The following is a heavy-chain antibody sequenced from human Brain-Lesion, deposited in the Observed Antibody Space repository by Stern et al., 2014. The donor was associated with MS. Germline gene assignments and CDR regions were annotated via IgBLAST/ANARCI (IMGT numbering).Heavy chain of an antibody. CDR1: GFTFSTYW. V-gene: IGHV3-74*01. D-gene: IGHD5-18*01. Sequence: EVQLVESGGDLVQPGGSLRLSCTASGFTFSTYWMHWVRQAPGKGLVWASRINGDGSRTSYAESVKGRFTISRDNAKNTLYVQMNSLRVEDTAVYYCARAHVDTWDWFDPWGQGTLVTVSS. CDR3: ARAHVDTWDWFDP. CDR2: INGDGSRT. J-gene: IGHJ5*02.